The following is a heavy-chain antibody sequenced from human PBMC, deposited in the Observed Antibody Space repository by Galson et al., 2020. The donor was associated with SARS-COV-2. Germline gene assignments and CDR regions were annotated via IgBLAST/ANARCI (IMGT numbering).Heavy chain of an antibody. CDR3: ARIQAHDSSGYRGLWFDP. J-gene: IGHJ5*02. V-gene: IGHV2-70*01. Sequence: SGPTLVKPTQTLTLTCTFSGFSLSTSGMCVSWIRQPPGKALEWLALIDWDDDKYYSTSLKTRLTISKDTSKNQVVLTMTNMDPVDTATYYCARIQAHDSSGYRGLWFDPWGQGTMVTVSS. CDR2: IDWDDDK. D-gene: IGHD3-22*01. CDR1: GFSLSTSGMC.